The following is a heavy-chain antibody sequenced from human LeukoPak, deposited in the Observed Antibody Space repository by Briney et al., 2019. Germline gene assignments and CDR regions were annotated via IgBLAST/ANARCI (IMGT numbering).Heavy chain of an antibody. CDR3: ARVVAVAGTPYCDF. J-gene: IGHJ4*02. D-gene: IGHD6-19*01. CDR1: GYSISSGYY. V-gene: IGHV4-38-2*01. CDR2: INHSGST. Sequence: SETLSLTCAVSGYSISSGYYWGWIRQPPGKGLEWIGSINHSGSTSYNPSLTSRVTISVDTSKNQFSLKLSSVAAADTAVYSCARVVAVAGTPYCDFGERGTGDSVS.